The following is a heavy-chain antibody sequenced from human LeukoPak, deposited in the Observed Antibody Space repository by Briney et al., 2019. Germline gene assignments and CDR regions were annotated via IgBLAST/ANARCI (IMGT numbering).Heavy chain of an antibody. V-gene: IGHV1-2*02. J-gene: IGHJ4*02. CDR2: INPNSGGT. CDR1: GYTFTGYY. Sequence: ASVKVSCKASGYTFTGYYMHWVRQAPGQGLEWMGWINPNSGGTNYAQKFQGRVTMTRGTSMSTTYMELKRLRSDDTAVYYCARDLGISGWYAPPLGYFDYWGQGTLLTVSS. CDR3: ARDLGISGWYAPPLGYFDY. D-gene: IGHD6-19*01.